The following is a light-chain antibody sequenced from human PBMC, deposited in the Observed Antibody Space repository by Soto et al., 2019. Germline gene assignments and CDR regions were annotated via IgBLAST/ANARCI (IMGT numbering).Light chain of an antibody. J-gene: IGLJ3*02. Sequence: QSVLTQPASVSGSPGQSITISCTGTSSDVGGYSYVSWYQQHPGKAPKLMIFEVNNRPSGLSNRFSGSKSGNTASLTISGLQPEDEADYYCNSYTSNSTWVFGGGTKVTVL. CDR3: NSYTSNSTWV. CDR1: SSDVGGYSY. CDR2: EVN. V-gene: IGLV2-14*01.